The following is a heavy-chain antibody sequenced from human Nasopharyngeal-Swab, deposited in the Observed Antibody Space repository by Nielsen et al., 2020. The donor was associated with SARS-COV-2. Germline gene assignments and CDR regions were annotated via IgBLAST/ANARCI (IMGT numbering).Heavy chain of an antibody. D-gene: IGHD2-21*02. V-gene: IGHV4-30-2*01. CDR1: GGSISSGFYS. CDR3: ARKYCNGDCYFDY. CDR2: LYHSGNT. Sequence: SETLSLTCAVSGGSISSGFYSWSWIRQPPGKGLEWIGYLYHSGNTYYNPSLKSRVTISVDRSKNQFSLRLSSVTAADTAVYYCARKYCNGDCYFDYWGQGTLVTVSS. J-gene: IGHJ4*02.